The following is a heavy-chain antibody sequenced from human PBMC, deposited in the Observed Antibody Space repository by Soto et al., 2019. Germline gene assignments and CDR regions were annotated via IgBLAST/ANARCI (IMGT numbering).Heavy chain of an antibody. Sequence: SETLSLTGTVSGGSVRGGYYYWSWIRQPPGKGLEWIGYIDYSGSTNYNPSLKSRVTMSIDTSKNQFSLKLSSVTAADTAVYYCQMIVQKDGSLLSNYSYGMDVWGQVTTLPVCS. CDR1: GGSVRGGYYY. V-gene: IGHV4-61*01. D-gene: IGHD3-22*01. CDR3: QMIVQKDGSLLSNYSYGMDV. J-gene: IGHJ6*02. CDR2: IDYSGST.